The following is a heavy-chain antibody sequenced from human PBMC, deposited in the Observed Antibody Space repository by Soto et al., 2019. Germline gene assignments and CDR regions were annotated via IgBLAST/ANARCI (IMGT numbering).Heavy chain of an antibody. Sequence: QVQLQQWGAGLLKPSETLSLTCAVYGGSFSGYYWSWIRQPPGKGLEWIGEINHSGSTNYNPSLKSGVTISVDTSKNQFSLKLSSVTAADTAVYYCARGALGTMVRGVGNFDYWGQGTLVTVS. CDR1: GGSFSGYY. CDR3: ARGALGTMVRGVGNFDY. J-gene: IGHJ4*02. D-gene: IGHD3-10*01. V-gene: IGHV4-34*01. CDR2: INHSGST.